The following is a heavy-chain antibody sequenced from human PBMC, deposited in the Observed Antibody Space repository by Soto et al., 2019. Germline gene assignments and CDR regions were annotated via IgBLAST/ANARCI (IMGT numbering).Heavy chain of an antibody. V-gene: IGHV4-34*01. Sequence: TSETLSHTCAVYGGSFSGYYWSWIRQPPGKGLEWIGEINHSGSTNYNPSLKSRVTISVDTSKNQFSLKLSSVTAADTAVYYCARLYSSSYPLGYYYYYYMDVWGKGTTLTVSS. D-gene: IGHD6-6*01. J-gene: IGHJ6*03. CDR1: GGSFSGYY. CDR3: ARLYSSSYPLGYYYYYYMDV. CDR2: INHSGST.